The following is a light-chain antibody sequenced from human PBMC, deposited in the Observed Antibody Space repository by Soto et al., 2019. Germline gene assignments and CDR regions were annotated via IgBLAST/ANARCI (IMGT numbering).Light chain of an antibody. J-gene: IGKJ4*02. Sequence: DIQMTQSPSTLSESVGDRVIITCRASQSIGNLLAWYQQKPGKAPNLLIYKASTLESGVPSRFSGSGSGTEFTLTISSLQPDDFATYYCQHYNTYSPFGGGTKVEIK. V-gene: IGKV1-5*03. CDR2: KAS. CDR3: QHYNTYSP. CDR1: QSIGNL.